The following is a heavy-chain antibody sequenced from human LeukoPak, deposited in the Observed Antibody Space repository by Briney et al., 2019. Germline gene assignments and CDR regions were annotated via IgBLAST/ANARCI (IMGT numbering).Heavy chain of an antibody. J-gene: IGHJ4*02. CDR1: GGSFSGYY. CDR2: INHSGST. Sequence: PSETLSLTCAVYGGSFSGYYWSWLRQPPGKGLEWVGEINHSGSTNYNPSLKSRATISVDTSKNQFSLKLSSVTAADTAVYYCARHRTVVVPAAQRGYSYGIDYWGQGTLVTVSS. D-gene: IGHD2-2*01. CDR3: ARHRTVVVPAAQRGYSYGIDY. V-gene: IGHV4-34*01.